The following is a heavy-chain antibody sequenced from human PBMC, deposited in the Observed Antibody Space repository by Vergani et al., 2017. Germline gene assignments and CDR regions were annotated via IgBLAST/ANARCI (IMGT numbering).Heavy chain of an antibody. D-gene: IGHD5-18*01. CDR3: ARRRRYSYDRPFDY. J-gene: IGHJ4*02. V-gene: IGHV4-34*01. Sequence: QVQLQQWGAGLLKPSETLSLTCAVYGGSFSGYYWSWIRQPPGKGLEWIGEINHSGSTNYNPSLKSRVTISVDTSKNQFSLKLSSVTAAGTAVYYCARRRRYSYDRPFDYWGQGTLVTVSS. CDR2: INHSGST. CDR1: GGSFSGYY.